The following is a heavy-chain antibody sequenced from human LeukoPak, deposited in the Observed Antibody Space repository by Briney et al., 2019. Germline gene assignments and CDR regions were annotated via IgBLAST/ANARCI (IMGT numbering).Heavy chain of an antibody. CDR2: IRGGGSNT. V-gene: IGHV3-23*01. D-gene: IGHD3-10*02. CDR1: GFTFNNYA. CDR3: AKCSASYSNDAFDV. J-gene: IGHJ3*01. Sequence: GGSLRLSCAASGFTFNNYAMNWVRQAPGRGLEWVSYIRGGGSNTRYSDSVKGRFIISRDNSKNILYLQMNSLRAEDTAIYYCAKCSASYSNDAFDVWGRGTMVTVSS.